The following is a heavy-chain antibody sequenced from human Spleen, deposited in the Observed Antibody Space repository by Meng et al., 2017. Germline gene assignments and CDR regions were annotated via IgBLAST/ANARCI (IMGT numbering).Heavy chain of an antibody. CDR3: TMYTSGRI. Sequence: GESLKISCTVSGVTFSAYDIHWVRQASGKGLEWVGRIRRKPHNFATSYPASLKGRFTVSRDDSRNTAYLQMDSLIPEDKAVYYCTMYTSGRIWGQETMVTVSS. CDR1: GVTFSAYD. V-gene: IGHV3-73*01. CDR2: IRRKPHNFAT. D-gene: IGHD6-19*01. J-gene: IGHJ3*02.